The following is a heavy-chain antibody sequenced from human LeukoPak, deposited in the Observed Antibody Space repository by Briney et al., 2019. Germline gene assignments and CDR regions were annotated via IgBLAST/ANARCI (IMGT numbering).Heavy chain of an antibody. CDR1: GFIFSNYW. Sequence: PGGSLRLSCAASGFIFSNYWMSWVRQVPGKGLEWVANIKQDGSEKYYVDSVKGRFTISRYNAKNSLYLQMNSLRDEDTAVYYCARDPRFFQDWGQGTLVTVSS. V-gene: IGHV3-7*01. D-gene: IGHD3-3*01. CDR3: ARDPRFFQD. J-gene: IGHJ1*01. CDR2: IKQDGSEK.